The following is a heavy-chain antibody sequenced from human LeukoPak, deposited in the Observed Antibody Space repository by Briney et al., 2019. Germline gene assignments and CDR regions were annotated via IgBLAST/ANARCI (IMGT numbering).Heavy chain of an antibody. CDR3: AKDRDTAMDFDY. CDR1: GFTFSSYG. CDR2: ISYDGSNK. V-gene: IGHV3-30*18. Sequence: PGRSLRLSCAASGFTFSSYGMHWVRQAPGKGLEWVAVISYDGSNKYYADSVKGRFTISRDNSKNTLYLQMNSLRAEDTAVYYCAKDRDTAMDFDYGGQGTLVTVSS. D-gene: IGHD5-18*01. J-gene: IGHJ4*02.